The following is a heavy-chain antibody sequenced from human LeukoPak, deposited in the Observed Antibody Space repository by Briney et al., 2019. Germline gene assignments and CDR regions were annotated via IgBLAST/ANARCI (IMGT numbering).Heavy chain of an antibody. D-gene: IGHD3-3*01. J-gene: IGHJ6*03. CDR3: AKGGRFLEWSLYYYYYMDV. V-gene: IGHV3-30*02. CDR2: IRYDGSNK. CDR1: GFTFSSYG. Sequence: GGSLRLSCAASGFTFSSYGMHWVRQAPGKGLEWVAFIRYDGSNKYYADSVKGRFTISRDNSKNTLYLQMNSLRAEDTAVYYCAKGGRFLEWSLYYYYYMDVWGKGTTVTVSS.